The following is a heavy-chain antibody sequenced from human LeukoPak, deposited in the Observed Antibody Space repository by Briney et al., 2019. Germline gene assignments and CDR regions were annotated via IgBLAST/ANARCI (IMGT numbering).Heavy chain of an antibody. D-gene: IGHD3-22*01. V-gene: IGHV4-61*02. CDR3: ARDSSGYYYSYYYYYMDV. CDR2: IYTSGST. Sequence: SETLSLTCTVSGGSISSGSYYWSWIRQPAGKGLEWIGRIYTSGSTNYNPSLKSRVTISVDTSKNQFSLKLSSVTAADTAVYYCARDSSGYYYSYYYYYMDVGGKGTTVTISS. CDR1: GGSISSGSYY. J-gene: IGHJ6*03.